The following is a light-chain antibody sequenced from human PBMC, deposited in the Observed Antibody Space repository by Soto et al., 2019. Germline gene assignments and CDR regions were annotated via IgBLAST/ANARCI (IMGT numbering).Light chain of an antibody. CDR3: SPYEGSYTFGV. CDR2: DVS. CDR1: SSDVGAYRY. J-gene: IGLJ1*01. Sequence: QSVLAQPRSVSGSPEQSVTISCTGTSSDVGAYRYVSWYQQHPGTAPKLMIYDVSKRPSGVPDRFSGSKSGNTASLTISGLQTEDEDDYYCSPYEGSYTFGVLGTGTKVTVL. V-gene: IGLV2-11*01.